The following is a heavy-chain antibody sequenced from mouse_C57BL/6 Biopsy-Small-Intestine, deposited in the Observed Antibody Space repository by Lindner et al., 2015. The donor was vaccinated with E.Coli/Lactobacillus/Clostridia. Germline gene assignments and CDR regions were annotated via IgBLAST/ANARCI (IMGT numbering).Heavy chain of an antibody. V-gene: IGHV14-2*01. J-gene: IGHJ2*01. Sequence: VQLQESGAELVKPGASVKLSCTASGFNIKDYFMHWVKQRTEQGLEWIGRIDPEDAETKYAPKFQGKATITADTSSNTPYLQLSSLTSEDTAVYYCARSLNWDETWNFFDYWGQGTTLTVSS. CDR3: ARSLNWDETWNFFDY. CDR2: IDPEDAET. D-gene: IGHD4-1*02. CDR1: GFNIKDYF.